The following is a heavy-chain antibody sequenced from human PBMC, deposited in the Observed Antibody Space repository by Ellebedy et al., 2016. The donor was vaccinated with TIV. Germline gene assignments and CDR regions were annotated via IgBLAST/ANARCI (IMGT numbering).Heavy chain of an antibody. J-gene: IGHJ6*02. CDR2: IYYSGST. V-gene: IGHV4-39*07. CDR3: ARVPGIFGVVTHYGMDV. D-gene: IGHD3-3*01. Sequence: MPSETLSLTCTVSGGSISSSSYYWGWIRQPPGKGLEWIGSIYYSGSTYYNPSLKSRVTISVDTSKNQFSLKLSSVTAADTAVYYCARVPGIFGVVTHYGMDVWGQGTTVTVSS. CDR1: GGSISSSSYY.